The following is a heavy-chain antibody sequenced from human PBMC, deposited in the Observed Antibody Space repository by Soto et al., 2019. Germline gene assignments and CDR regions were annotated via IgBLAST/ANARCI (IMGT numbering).Heavy chain of an antibody. CDR2: IYYSGST. CDR1: GGSISSGGYY. D-gene: IGHD3-3*01. J-gene: IGHJ6*02. V-gene: IGHV4-31*03. CDR3: ARGGGYDFWSGYSPYGMDV. Sequence: QVQLQELGPGLVKPSQTLSLTCTVSGGSISSGGYYWSWIRQHPGKGLEWIGYIYYSGSTYYNPSLKSRVTISVDTSKNQFSLKLSSVTAADTAVYYCARGGGYDFWSGYSPYGMDVWGQGTTVTVSS.